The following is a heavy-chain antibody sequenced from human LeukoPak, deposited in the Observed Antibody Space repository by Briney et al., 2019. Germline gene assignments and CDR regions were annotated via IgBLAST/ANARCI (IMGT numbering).Heavy chain of an antibody. J-gene: IGHJ4*02. CDR1: GGSFSGYY. CDR3: AGSSWALSYFDY. D-gene: IGHD6-13*01. Sequence: PSETLSLTCAVYGGSFSGYYWSWIRQPPGKGLEWIGEINHSGSTNYNPSLKSRVTISVDTSKNQFSLKLSSVTAADTAVYYCAGSSWALSYFDYWGQGTLVTVSS. V-gene: IGHV4-34*01. CDR2: INHSGST.